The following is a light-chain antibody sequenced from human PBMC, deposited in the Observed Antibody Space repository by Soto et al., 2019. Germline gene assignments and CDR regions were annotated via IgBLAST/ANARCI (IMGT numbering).Light chain of an antibody. CDR1: QTVSSN. CDR3: QQYDRWVT. CDR2: GAS. J-gene: IGKJ3*01. V-gene: IGKV3-15*01. Sequence: EIVMTQSPATLSVSPGEGATLSCRASQTVSSNVACYQQKRGQAPRLLIFGASTRATGIPARFSGSGSGTEFTLTISSLQSEDFAVYYCQQYDRWVTFGPGTTVDIK.